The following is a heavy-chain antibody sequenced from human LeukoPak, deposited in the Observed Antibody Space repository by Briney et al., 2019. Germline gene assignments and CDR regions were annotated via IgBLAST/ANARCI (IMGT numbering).Heavy chain of an antibody. V-gene: IGHV3-30-3*01. J-gene: IGHJ4*02. D-gene: IGHD2-15*01. CDR2: ISYDGSNK. CDR1: GFTFSSYA. CDR3: AKEACGGSCSSDYFDY. Sequence: GGSLRLSCAASGFTFSSYAMHWVRQAPGKGLEWVAVISYDGSNKYYADSVKGRFTISRDNSKNTLYLQMNSLRAEDTAVYYCAKEACGGSCSSDYFDYWGQGTPVTVSS.